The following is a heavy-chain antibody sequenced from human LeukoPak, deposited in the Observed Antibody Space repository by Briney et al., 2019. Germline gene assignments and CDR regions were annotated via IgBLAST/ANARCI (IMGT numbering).Heavy chain of an antibody. CDR3: ARRYYYNLGSFPFDF. CDR2: IHNSGTT. D-gene: IGHD3-10*01. J-gene: IGHJ4*02. Sequence: SETLSLTCAVSGGPFSGYFWSWIRQSSGKGLKRIGEIHNSGTTNYNPSLNSRVTISEDTSKNQFYLNLSSVTAADTAVYYCARRYYYNLGSFPFDFWGQGTLVTVSS. CDR1: GGPFSGYF. V-gene: IGHV4-34*01.